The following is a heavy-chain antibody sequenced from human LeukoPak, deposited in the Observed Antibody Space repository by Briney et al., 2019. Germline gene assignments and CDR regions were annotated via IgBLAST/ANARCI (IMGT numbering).Heavy chain of an antibody. CDR2: IGTAGDT. CDR3: ARGGRGYYVDAFDI. V-gene: IGHV3-13*01. J-gene: IGHJ3*02. D-gene: IGHD3-22*01. Sequence: PGGSLRLSCAASGFTFSSYDTHWVRQATGKGLEWVSAIGTAGDTYYPGSVKGRFTISRENAKNSLYLQMNSLRAGDTAVYYCARGGRGYYVDAFDIWGQGTMVTVSS. CDR1: GFTFSSYD.